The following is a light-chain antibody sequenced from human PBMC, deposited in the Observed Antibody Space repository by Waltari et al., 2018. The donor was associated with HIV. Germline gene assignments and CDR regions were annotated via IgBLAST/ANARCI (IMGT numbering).Light chain of an antibody. CDR1: QSVLHSSNNKND. Sequence: DTVMTQSQDTMDVYLGERAPSNSKASQSVLHSSNNKNDLAWYQQKPTQPPKLLIYWASTRESGVPDRFSGSGSGTDFTLTISSLQAEDVAVYYCQQYYTTPTFGGGTKVEIK. CDR2: WAS. J-gene: IGKJ4*01. V-gene: IGKV4-1*01. CDR3: QQYYTTPT.